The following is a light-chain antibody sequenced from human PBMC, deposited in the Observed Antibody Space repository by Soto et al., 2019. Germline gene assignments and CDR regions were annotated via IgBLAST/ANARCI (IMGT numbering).Light chain of an antibody. V-gene: IGLV2-14*01. CDR2: EVS. CDR3: SSYTSSSTQV. CDR1: SSDVGGYNY. Sequence: QSVLTQPASVPGSPGQSITISCTGTSSDVGGYNYVSWYQQHPGKAPKLMIYEVSNRPSGVSNRFSGSKSGNTASLTISGLQAEDEADYYCSSYTSSSTQVFGTGTKVTV. J-gene: IGLJ1*01.